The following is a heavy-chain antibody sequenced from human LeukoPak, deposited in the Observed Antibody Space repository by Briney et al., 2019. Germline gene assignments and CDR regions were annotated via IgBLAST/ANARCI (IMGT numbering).Heavy chain of an antibody. J-gene: IGHJ4*02. CDR3: AREAPGYYGSGSYLYYFDY. Sequence: ASVKVSFKASGYTFTSYGISWVRQAPGQGLEWMGWISAYNGNTNYAQKLQGRVTMTTDTSTSTAYMELRSLRSDDTAVYYCAREAPGYYGSGSYLYYFDYWGQGTLVTVSS. CDR2: ISAYNGNT. D-gene: IGHD3-10*01. CDR1: GYTFTSYG. V-gene: IGHV1-18*01.